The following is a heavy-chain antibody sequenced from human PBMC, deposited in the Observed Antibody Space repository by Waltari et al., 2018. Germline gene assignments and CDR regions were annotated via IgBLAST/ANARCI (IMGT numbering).Heavy chain of an antibody. CDR2: INHSGGT. J-gene: IGHJ6*02. Sequence: QVQLQESGPGLVKPSQTLSLTCTVSGGSISSGDYYWSWIRQPPGKGLEWIGEINHSGGTNHNPSLKSRVTISVDTPKNQFSLRLTSVTAADTAVYYCARVGYYYSYGMDVWGQGTTVTVSS. CDR3: ARVGYYYSYGMDV. V-gene: IGHV4-30-4*08. CDR1: GGSISSGDYY. D-gene: IGHD2-15*01.